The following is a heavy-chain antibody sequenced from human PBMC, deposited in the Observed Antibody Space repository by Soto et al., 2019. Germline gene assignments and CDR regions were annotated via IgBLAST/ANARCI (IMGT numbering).Heavy chain of an antibody. D-gene: IGHD2-2*01. CDR3: ARLGGYCSSTSCYGYYGMDV. Sequence: SETLSLTCSVSGGSLSSGPYSWGWIRQPPGKGLEWIGTFYYSGSTHYNPSLASRVTISVDTSKNQFSLKVTSVTAADTAMYYCARLGGYCSSTSCYGYYGMDVWGQGTTVTSP. V-gene: IGHV4-39*01. CDR2: FYYSGST. CDR1: GGSLSSGPYS. J-gene: IGHJ6*02.